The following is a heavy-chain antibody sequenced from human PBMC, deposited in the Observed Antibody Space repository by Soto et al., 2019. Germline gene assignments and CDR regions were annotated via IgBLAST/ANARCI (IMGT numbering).Heavy chain of an antibody. CDR1: GGSISSGGYY. J-gene: IGHJ5*02. Sequence: QVQLQESGPGLVKPSQTLSLTCTVSGGSISSGGYYWSWIRQHPGKGLEWIGYIYYSGSTYYNPSLQSRVTISVDTSKNQFSLKLSSVTAADTAVYYCARDGCSGGSCYFDRWFDPWGQGTLVTVSS. CDR3: ARDGCSGGSCYFDRWFDP. D-gene: IGHD2-15*01. CDR2: IYYSGST. V-gene: IGHV4-31*03.